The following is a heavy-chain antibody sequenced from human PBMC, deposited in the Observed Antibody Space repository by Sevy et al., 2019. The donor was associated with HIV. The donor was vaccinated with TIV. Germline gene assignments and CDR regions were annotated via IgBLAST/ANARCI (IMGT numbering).Heavy chain of an antibody. J-gene: IGHJ6*02. CDR3: TTDLSEAIPGFPHYYYGMDV. D-gene: IGHD2-2*02. Sequence: GGSLRLSCAASGFTFSNAWMSWVRQAPGKGLEWVGRIKSKTDGGTTDYAAPVKGRFTISRDDSKNKLYLQMNSLKTADTAVYYCTTDLSEAIPGFPHYYYGMDVWGQGTTVTVSS. V-gene: IGHV3-15*01. CDR2: IKSKTDGGTT. CDR1: GFTFSNAW.